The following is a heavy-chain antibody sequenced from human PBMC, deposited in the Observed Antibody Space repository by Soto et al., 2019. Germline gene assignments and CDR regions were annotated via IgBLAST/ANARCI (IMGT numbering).Heavy chain of an antibody. CDR1: GFTFSSYA. Sequence: GGSLRLSCAASGFTFSSYAMSWVRQAPGKGLEWVSAISGSGGSTYYADSVKGRFTISRDNSKNTLYLQMNSLRAEDTAVYYCAKDATSCYACAGGADYWGQGTLVTVSS. CDR3: AKDATSCYACAGGADY. CDR2: ISGSGGST. J-gene: IGHJ4*02. D-gene: IGHD2-2*01. V-gene: IGHV3-23*01.